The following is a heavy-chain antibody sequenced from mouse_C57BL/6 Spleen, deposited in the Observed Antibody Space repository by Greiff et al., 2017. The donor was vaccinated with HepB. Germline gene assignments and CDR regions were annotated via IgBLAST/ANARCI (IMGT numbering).Heavy chain of an antibody. D-gene: IGHD2-1*01. CDR2: IDPETGGT. V-gene: IGHV1-15*01. J-gene: IGHJ2*01. CDR1: GYTFTDYE. CDR3: TIRDLRWDD. Sequence: QVQLQQSGAELVRPGASVTLSCKASGYTFTDYEMHWVKQTPVHGLEWIGAIDPETGGTAYNQKFKGKAILTADKSSSTAYMELRSLTSEDSAVYYCTIRDLRWDDWGQGTTLTVSS.